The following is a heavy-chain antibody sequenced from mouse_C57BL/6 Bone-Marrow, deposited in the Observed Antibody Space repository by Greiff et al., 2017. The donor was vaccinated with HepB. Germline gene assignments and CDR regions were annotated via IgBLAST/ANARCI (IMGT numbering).Heavy chain of an antibody. CDR3: ARSRERQLRLRGY. D-gene: IGHD3-2*02. CDR2: IHPNSGST. V-gene: IGHV1-64*01. J-gene: IGHJ2*01. CDR1: GYTFTSYW. Sequence: VQLQQPGAELAKPGASVKLSCKASGYTFTSYWMHWVKQRPGQGLEWIGMIHPNSGSTNYNEKFKSKATLTVDKSPSTAYMQLSSLTSEDSAVYYCARSRERQLRLRGYWCQGTTLAVSS.